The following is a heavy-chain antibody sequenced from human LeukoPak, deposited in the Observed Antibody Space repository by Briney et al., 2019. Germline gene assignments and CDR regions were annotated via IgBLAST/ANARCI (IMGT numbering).Heavy chain of an antibody. Sequence: GGSLRLSCAASGFTLSNYWMTWVRQAPGKGLEWVANIRPDGSEIHYVDAVKGRFTISRDNAKNSMGLQMNSLRTEDTAVYFCARSDRSGYWDYWGQGTLVTVSS. CDR3: ARSDRSGYWDY. V-gene: IGHV3-7*01. CDR1: GFTLSNYW. J-gene: IGHJ4*02. CDR2: IRPDGSEI. D-gene: IGHD3-22*01.